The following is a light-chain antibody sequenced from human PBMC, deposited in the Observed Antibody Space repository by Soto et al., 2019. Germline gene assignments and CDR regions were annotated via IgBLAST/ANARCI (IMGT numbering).Light chain of an antibody. CDR2: DAS. CDR1: QSVRRN. J-gene: IGKJ2*01. CDR3: QQCDNWPVT. V-gene: IGKV3-15*01. Sequence: EIVMTQSPATRSVSPGERATLSCRASQSVRRNLAWYQQKPGQAPRLLIYDASTRATGVPDRFSGTGSGTEFTLTIGSLQSEDLAVYYCQQCDNWPVTFGRGTKLEIK.